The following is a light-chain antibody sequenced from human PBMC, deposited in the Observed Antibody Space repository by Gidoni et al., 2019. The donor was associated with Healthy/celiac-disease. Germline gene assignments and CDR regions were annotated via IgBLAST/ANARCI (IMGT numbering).Light chain of an antibody. Sequence: DIVMTQSPDSLAVSLGERGTTNCKSSQGVLYSSNNKNYLAWYQQKPGQPPKLLIYWASTRESGVPDRFSCSGSGTDFTLTISSLQAEDVAVYYCQQYYSTPSFGQGTKVEIK. CDR2: WAS. V-gene: IGKV4-1*01. CDR1: QGVLYSSNNKNY. CDR3: QQYYSTPS. J-gene: IGKJ1*01.